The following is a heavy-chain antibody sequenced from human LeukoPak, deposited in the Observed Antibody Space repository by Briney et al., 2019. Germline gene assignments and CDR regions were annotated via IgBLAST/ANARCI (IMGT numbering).Heavy chain of an antibody. CDR3: ARGGYDYVWGSYRYRFDY. D-gene: IGHD3-16*02. V-gene: IGHV1-2*02. CDR1: GYTFTGYY. CDR2: INPNSGGT. J-gene: IGHJ4*02. Sequence: ASVKVSCKASGYTFTGYYMHWVRQAPGQGLEWMGWINPNSGGTNYAQKFQGRVTMTRDTSISTAYMELSRLRSDDTAVYYCARGGYDYVWGSYRYRFDYWGQGTLVTVSS.